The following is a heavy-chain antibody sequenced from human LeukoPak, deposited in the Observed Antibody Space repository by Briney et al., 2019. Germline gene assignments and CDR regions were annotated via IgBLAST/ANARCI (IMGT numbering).Heavy chain of an antibody. Sequence: GGSLRLSCAASGFTFSIYGMYWVRQAPGKGLEWVAVISYDGSNKYYADSVKGRFTISRDNSKNTLYLQMNSLRAEDTAVYYCAKGGAVGATSFDYWGQGTLVTVSS. CDR2: ISYDGSNK. J-gene: IGHJ4*02. D-gene: IGHD1-26*01. V-gene: IGHV3-30*18. CDR1: GFTFSIYG. CDR3: AKGGAVGATSFDY.